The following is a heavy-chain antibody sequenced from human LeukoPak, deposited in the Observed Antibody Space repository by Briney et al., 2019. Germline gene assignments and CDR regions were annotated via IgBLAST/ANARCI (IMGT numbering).Heavy chain of an antibody. CDR2: ISSSSSTI. CDR1: GFTFSSYS. D-gene: IGHD6-13*01. CDR3: AREGVFGLAAAGNFDY. Sequence: GGSLRLSCAASGFTFSSYSMNWVRQAPGKGLEWVSYISSSSSTIYYADSMKGRFTISRDNAKNSLYLRMNSLRAEDTAVYYCAREGVFGLAAAGNFDYWGQGTLVTVSS. V-gene: IGHV3-48*04. J-gene: IGHJ4*02.